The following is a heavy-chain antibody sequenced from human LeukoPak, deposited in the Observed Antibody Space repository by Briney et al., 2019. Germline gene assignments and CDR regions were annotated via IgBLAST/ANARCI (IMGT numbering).Heavy chain of an antibody. D-gene: IGHD1-26*01. Sequence: GESLKISCKGSGYSFTSYWIGWVRQMPGKGLEWMGIIYPGDSDTRYSPSFQGQVTISADKSISTAYLQWSSLKASDTAMYYCARHDDGSYYHAAFDIWGQGTMVTVSS. CDR2: IYPGDSDT. V-gene: IGHV5-51*01. CDR3: ARHDDGSYYHAAFDI. CDR1: GYSFTSYW. J-gene: IGHJ3*02.